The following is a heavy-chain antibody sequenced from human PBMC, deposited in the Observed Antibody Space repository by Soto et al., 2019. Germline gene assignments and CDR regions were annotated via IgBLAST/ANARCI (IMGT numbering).Heavy chain of an antibody. D-gene: IGHD5-12*01. CDR1: GYTFTNYG. CDR2: ISAYNGNK. V-gene: IGHV1-18*01. CDR3: ASDGYEIPGFDH. J-gene: IGHJ4*02. Sequence: QVQLVQSGAEVKKPGASVKVSCKASGYTFTNYGISWIRQAPGQGLEWMGWISAYNGNKNYAQKFQGRVTMTTDACMYTAYMDLRRLRSDDTAVSYCASDGYEIPGFDHWGQGSLVTVSS.